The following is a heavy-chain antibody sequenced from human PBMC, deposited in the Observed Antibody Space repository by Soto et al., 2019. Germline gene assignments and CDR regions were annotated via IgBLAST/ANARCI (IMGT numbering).Heavy chain of an antibody. V-gene: IGHV3-7*05. CDR2: IKLDGSEK. CDR3: ARDRGHHPSRWRTLYY. Sequence: EVQLVESGGGLVQPGGSLRLSCAASGFTFNKYWMSWVRQAPGKGLEWVANIKLDGSEKYYVDSVKGRFTISRDNAQNSVYLQMNGLRAEDTAVYYCARDRGHHPSRWRTLYYWGQGTLVTVSS. D-gene: IGHD6-13*01. J-gene: IGHJ4*02. CDR1: GFTFNKYW.